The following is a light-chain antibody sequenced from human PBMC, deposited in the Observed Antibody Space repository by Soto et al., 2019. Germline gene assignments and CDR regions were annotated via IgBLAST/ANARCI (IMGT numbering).Light chain of an antibody. CDR2: SAS. CDR3: QKSYGTPIT. CDR1: QSISTY. Sequence: DIQMTQSPGSLSASVGEGVTITCRASQSISTYLNWYQQKPGKAPNLLIYSASNLQSGVPSRFSGSGSGTDFTLTISSLQPEDFAAYYCQKSYGTPITFGQGTRLEIK. J-gene: IGKJ5*01. V-gene: IGKV1-39*01.